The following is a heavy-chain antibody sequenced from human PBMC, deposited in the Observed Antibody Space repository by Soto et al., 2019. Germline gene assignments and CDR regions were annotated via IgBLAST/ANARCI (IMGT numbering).Heavy chain of an antibody. CDR3: AGHGGRRAYCSGGSCNDAFDS. D-gene: IGHD2-15*01. V-gene: IGHV4-59*08. CDR1: GGSISSYY. Sequence: SDTLSLTCTVSGGSISSYYWSWIRQPPGKGLEWIGYIYYSGSTNYNPSLKSRVTISVDTSKNQFSLKLSSVTAADTAVYYCAGHGGRRAYCSGGSCNDAFDSWGQGTRVTVAS. CDR2: IYYSGST. J-gene: IGHJ3*02.